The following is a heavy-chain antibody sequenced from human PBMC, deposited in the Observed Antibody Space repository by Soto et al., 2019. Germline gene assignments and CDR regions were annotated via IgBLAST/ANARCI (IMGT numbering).Heavy chain of an antibody. CDR1: SGSLSNYY. D-gene: IGHD1-26*01. J-gene: IGHJ4*02. CDR2: IFPTGNT. V-gene: IGHV4-4*07. Sequence: SETLSLTCTVSSGSLSNYYWSWIRQPAGKGLEWIGRIFPTGNTDYNPSLRSRVTMSVDTSKNQFSLKLNSVTAADTAVYYCARGSLGPDYWGPGILVTVS. CDR3: ARGSLGPDY.